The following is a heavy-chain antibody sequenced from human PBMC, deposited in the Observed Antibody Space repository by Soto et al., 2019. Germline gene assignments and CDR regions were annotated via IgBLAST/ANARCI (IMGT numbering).Heavy chain of an antibody. J-gene: IGHJ4*02. Sequence: QVQLQQWGAGLLKPSETLSLTCAVYGGSFSGYYWSWIRQPPGKGMEWIGEINHSGSTNYNPSLTSRVTISVDTSKNQFSLKLSSVTAADTAVYYCARGNGYALPLFGYWGQGTLVTVSS. V-gene: IGHV4-34*01. CDR1: GGSFSGYY. CDR2: INHSGST. CDR3: ARGNGYALPLFGY. D-gene: IGHD5-12*01.